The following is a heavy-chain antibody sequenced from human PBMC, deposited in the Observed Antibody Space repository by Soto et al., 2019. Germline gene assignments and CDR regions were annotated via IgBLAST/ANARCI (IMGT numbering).Heavy chain of an antibody. CDR2: IYYSGST. J-gene: IGHJ6*03. CDR3: AKDKLRFLEWLLEYYMDV. Sequence: SETLSLTCTVSGGSISSYYWSWIRQPPGKGLEWIGYIYYSGSTNYNPSLKSRVTISVDTSKNQFSLKLSSVTAADTAVYYCAKDKLRFLEWLLEYYMDVWGKGTTVTVSS. V-gene: IGHV4-59*12. D-gene: IGHD3-3*01. CDR1: GGSISSYY.